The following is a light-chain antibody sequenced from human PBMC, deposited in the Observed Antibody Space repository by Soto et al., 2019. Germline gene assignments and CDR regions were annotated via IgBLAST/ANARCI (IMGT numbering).Light chain of an antibody. J-gene: IGKJ4*01. CDR1: QSVSGW. CDR3: QQVNTYPLT. CDR2: VAS. Sequence: DIQMTQSPSTLSASVGDTVTVTCRASQSVSGWLAWYQQKPGEAPKLLIYVASTLQSGVPSRFSGSGSGTDFTLTISSLQPGDFATYYCQQVNTYPLTFGGGTKVDIK. V-gene: IGKV1-5*01.